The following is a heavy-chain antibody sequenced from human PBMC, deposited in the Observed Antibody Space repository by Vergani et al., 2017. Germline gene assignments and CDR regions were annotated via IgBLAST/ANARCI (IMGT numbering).Heavy chain of an antibody. CDR1: GGSISSYY. J-gene: IGHJ4*02. D-gene: IGHD1-26*01. CDR3: AREEGHGSYFDY. V-gene: IGHV4-59*01. Sequence: QVQLQESGPGLVKPSKTLSLTCTVSGGSISSYYWSWIRQPPGKRLEWIGYIYYSGSTNYNPSLESRVTISVDTSKNQFSLKLSSVTAADTAVYYCAREEGHGSYFDYWGQGTLVTVAS. CDR2: IYYSGST.